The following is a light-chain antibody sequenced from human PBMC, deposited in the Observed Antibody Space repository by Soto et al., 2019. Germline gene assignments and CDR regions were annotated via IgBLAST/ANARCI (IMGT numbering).Light chain of an antibody. CDR3: AAWDDSLSGPV. CDR2: RNN. J-gene: IGLJ7*01. Sequence: QPVLTQPPSASGTSGQRVTISCSGSSSNIGSNYVYWYQQLPGTAPKLLIYRNNQRPSGVPDRFSGSKSGTSASLAISGLRSEDEADYYCAAWDDSLSGPVFGGGTQLTVL. CDR1: SSNIGSNY. V-gene: IGLV1-47*01.